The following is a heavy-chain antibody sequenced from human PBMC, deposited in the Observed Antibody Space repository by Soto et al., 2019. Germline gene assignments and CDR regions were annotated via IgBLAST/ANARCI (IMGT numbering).Heavy chain of an antibody. CDR3: ARDRSLDSSSSGRYYYYGMDV. V-gene: IGHV3-21*01. CDR2: ISSSSSYI. D-gene: IGHD6-6*01. J-gene: IGHJ6*02. Sequence: SLRLSCAASGFTFSRFWMHWVRQAPGKGLAWVSSISSSSSYIYYADSVKGRFTISRDNAKNSLYLQMNSLRAEDTAVYYCARDRSLDSSSSGRYYYYGMDVWGQGTTVTVSS. CDR1: GFTFSRFW.